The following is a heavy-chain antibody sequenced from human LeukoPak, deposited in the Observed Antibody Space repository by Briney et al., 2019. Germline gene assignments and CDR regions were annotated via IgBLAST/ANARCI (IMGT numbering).Heavy chain of an antibody. Sequence: SQTLSLTCTVSGGSISSGGYYWSWIRQPPGKGLEWIGYIYYSGSTYYNPSLKSRVTISVDTSKNQFSLKLSSVTAADTAVYYCARTKYSSSSSSAFDIWGQGTMVTVSS. CDR3: ARTKYSSSSSSAFDI. V-gene: IGHV4-30-4*01. CDR2: IYYSGST. J-gene: IGHJ3*02. CDR1: GGSISSGGYY. D-gene: IGHD6-13*01.